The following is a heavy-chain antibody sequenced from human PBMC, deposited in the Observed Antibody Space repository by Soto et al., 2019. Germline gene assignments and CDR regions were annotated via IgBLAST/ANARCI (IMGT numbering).Heavy chain of an antibody. J-gene: IGHJ4*02. CDR1: GFTVSSNY. CDR3: ATQALDGYYYFDY. D-gene: IGHD5-12*01. V-gene: IGHV3-53*01. CDR2: IYSGGST. Sequence: PGGSLRLSCAASGFTVSSNYMSWVRQAPGKGLEWVSVIYSGGSTYYADSVKGRFTISRDNSKNTLYLQMNSLRADDSAVYYCATQALDGYYYFDYWGQGSLVTVSS.